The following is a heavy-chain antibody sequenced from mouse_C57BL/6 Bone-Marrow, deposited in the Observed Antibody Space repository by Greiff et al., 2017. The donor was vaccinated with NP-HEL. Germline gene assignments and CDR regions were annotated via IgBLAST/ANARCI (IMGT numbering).Heavy chain of an antibody. V-gene: IGHV14-4*01. J-gene: IGHJ4*01. D-gene: IGHD2-5*01. CDR3: TTYYSNYDYAMDY. Sequence: VQLKESGAELVRPGASVKLSCTASGFNIKDDYMHWVKQRPEQGLEWIGWIDPENGDTEYASKFQGKATITADTSSNTAYLQLSSLTSEDTAVYYCTTYYSNYDYAMDYWGQGTSVTVSS. CDR1: GFNIKDDY. CDR2: IDPENGDT.